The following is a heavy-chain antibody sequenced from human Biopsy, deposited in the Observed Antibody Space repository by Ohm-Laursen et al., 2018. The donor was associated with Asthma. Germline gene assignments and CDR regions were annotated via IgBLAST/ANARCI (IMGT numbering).Heavy chain of an antibody. CDR1: GGSFSSNY. CDR2: THHSGNT. V-gene: IGHV4-34*01. J-gene: IGHJ6*02. CDR3: ARGSSSRLSQWELLVSGGKRAHSYYGMDV. Sequence: SETLSLTCAVYGGSFSSNYWSWIRQTPGKGLEWLGDTHHSGNTYYNPVPSRRPTLTVDTSKNQFSLRLTSVTAADTAVYYSARGSSSRLSQWELLVSGGKRAHSYYGMDVWGQGTTVTVSS. D-gene: IGHD1-26*01.